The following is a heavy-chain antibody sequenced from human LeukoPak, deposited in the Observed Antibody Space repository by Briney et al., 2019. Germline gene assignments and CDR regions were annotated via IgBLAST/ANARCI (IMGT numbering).Heavy chain of an antibody. D-gene: IGHD5-24*01. J-gene: IGHJ4*02. CDR3: VRDKDGYNF. Sequence: GGSLRLSCAASGFTFNTYVMHWVRQAPGKGLVWVARIDTDGKATTYADPVKGRFTISRDNAKNMLYVQMNSLRAEDTAVYYCVRDKDGYNFWGQGTLVSVSS. CDR2: IDTDGKAT. CDR1: GFTFNTYV. V-gene: IGHV3-74*01.